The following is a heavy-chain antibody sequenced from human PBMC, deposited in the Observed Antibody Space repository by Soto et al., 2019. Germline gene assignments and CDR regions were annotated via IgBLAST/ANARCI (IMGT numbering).Heavy chain of an antibody. J-gene: IGHJ4*02. CDR3: TTDLYYDSSGHY. Sequence: EVQLVESGGGLVKPGGSLRLSCAASGFTFSIAWMKWVRKAPGKGLEWVGRIKSKIDGGTTDYAAPVKGRLTISRDDSKSTLYLQTNSLKTEDTAVYYCTTDLYYDSSGHYWGQGILVTVSS. D-gene: IGHD3-22*01. V-gene: IGHV3-15*07. CDR1: GFTFSIAW. CDR2: IKSKIDGGTT.